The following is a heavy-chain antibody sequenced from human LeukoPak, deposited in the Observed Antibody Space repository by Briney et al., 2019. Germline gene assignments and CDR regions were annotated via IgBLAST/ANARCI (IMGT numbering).Heavy chain of an antibody. V-gene: IGHV3-53*01. Sequence: GGSLRLSCAASGFTVSTNYMSWVRQAPGKGLEWVSAIYSGGITYYADSVKGRFTISRDNSKNTLYLQMNSLRAEDTAVYYCAKDPKVVPAANPFDYWGQGTLVTVSS. D-gene: IGHD2-2*01. CDR1: GFTVSTNY. J-gene: IGHJ4*02. CDR3: AKDPKVVPAANPFDY. CDR2: IYSGGIT.